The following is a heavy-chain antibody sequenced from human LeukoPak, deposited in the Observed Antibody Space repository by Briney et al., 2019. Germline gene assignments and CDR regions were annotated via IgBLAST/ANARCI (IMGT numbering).Heavy chain of an antibody. CDR2: ISSSGSYI. V-gene: IGHV3-21*01. J-gene: IGHJ4*02. D-gene: IGHD6-19*01. Sequence: GGSLRLSCAASGFPFSTYGMHWVRQAPGKGLEWVSFISSSGSYIYYADSMKGRFTISRDNAKNSLYLQMNSLRAEDTAVYYCARDPTYHYRSGWNYFDYWGQGTLVTVSS. CDR1: GFPFSTYG. CDR3: ARDPTYHYRSGWNYFDY.